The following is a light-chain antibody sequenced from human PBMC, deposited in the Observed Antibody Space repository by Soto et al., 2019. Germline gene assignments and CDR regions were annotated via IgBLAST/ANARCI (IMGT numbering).Light chain of an antibody. J-gene: IGLJ2*01. Sequence: QAVVTQPPSVSAAPGQRVTISCTGSSSNIGAGYDVHWYQQLPGRAPKLLIYGNTNRPSGVPDRFSGSKSGTSASLAITGLQAEDEADYYCLSFDSSLSVVFGGGTKLTVL. CDR3: LSFDSSLSVV. CDR1: SSNIGAGYD. CDR2: GNT. V-gene: IGLV1-40*01.